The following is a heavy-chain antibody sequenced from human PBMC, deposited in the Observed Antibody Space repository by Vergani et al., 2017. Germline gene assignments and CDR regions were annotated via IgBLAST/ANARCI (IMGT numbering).Heavy chain of an antibody. CDR1: GFSLSTSGMR. D-gene: IGHD7-27*01. CDR3: ARSSNWGSTGFDY. V-gene: IGHV2-70*04. CDR2: IDWDDDK. Sequence: QVTLRESGPARVEVTQTLTLTCTFSGFSLSTSGMRVSWIRQPPGKALEWLARIDWDDDKFYSTSLKTRLTISKDTSKNQVVLTMTNMDPVDTATYYCARSSNWGSTGFDYWGQGTLVTVSS. J-gene: IGHJ4*02.